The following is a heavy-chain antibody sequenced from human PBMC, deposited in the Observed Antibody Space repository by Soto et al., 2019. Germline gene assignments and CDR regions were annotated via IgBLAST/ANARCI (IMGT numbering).Heavy chain of an antibody. V-gene: IGHV4-39*01. J-gene: IGHJ6*03. Sequence: PSATLSLTCTVSGGSISSSSYYWGWIRQPPGKGLEWIGSIYYIVSTYYNPSLKSRVTISVDTSKNQFSLKLSSVTAADTAVYYCASKEGYYYYMDVWGKGTTVTVSS. CDR1: GGSISSSSYY. CDR2: IYYIVST. CDR3: ASKEGYYYYMDV.